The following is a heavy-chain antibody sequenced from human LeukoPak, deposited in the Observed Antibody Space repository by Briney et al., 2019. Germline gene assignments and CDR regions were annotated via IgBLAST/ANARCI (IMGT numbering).Heavy chain of an antibody. V-gene: IGHV3-53*01. J-gene: IGHJ4*02. CDR1: GFTVSSNY. D-gene: IGHD6-6*01. Sequence: PGGSLRLPCAAPGFTVSSNYMSWVRQAPGKGLEWVSLIDSGGNTYYGDSVRGRFTISRDNSKNTLYLQMNSLRAEDTAVYYCARVAFRSSSYISGIDYWGQGNLVTVSS. CDR3: ARVAFRSSSYISGIDY. CDR2: IDSGGNT.